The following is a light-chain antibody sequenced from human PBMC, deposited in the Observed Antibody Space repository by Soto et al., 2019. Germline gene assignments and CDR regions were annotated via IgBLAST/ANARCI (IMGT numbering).Light chain of an antibody. J-gene: IGKJ1*01. Sequence: DIVWTQSRGTLSLSPGERATLSCRASQSVSSTYLAWYQQRPGQAPRLLIYGASSRATGIPDRFSGRGSGTEFTLTISSLQSEDFAVYYCQQYKKWPRTFGQGTKVDIK. V-gene: IGKV3-20*01. CDR1: QSVSSTY. CDR2: GAS. CDR3: QQYKKWPRT.